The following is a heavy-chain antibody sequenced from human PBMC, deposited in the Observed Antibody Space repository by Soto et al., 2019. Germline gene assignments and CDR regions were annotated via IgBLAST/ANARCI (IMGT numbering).Heavy chain of an antibody. V-gene: IGHV1-69*13. CDR3: ARGIKGXDFWSGYAHYYYYGMDV. CDR2: IIPIFGTA. D-gene: IGHD3-3*01. Sequence: SVKVSCKASGGTFSSYAISWVRQAPGQGLEWMGGIIPIFGTANYAQKFQGRVTITADESTSTAYMELSSLRSEDTAVYYCARGIKGXDFWSGYAHYYYYGMDVWGPGTTVTVSS. CDR1: GGTFSSYA. J-gene: IGHJ6*02.